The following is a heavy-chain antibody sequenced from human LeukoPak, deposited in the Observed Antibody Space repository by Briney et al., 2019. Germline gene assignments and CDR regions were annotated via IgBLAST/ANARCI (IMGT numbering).Heavy chain of an antibody. Sequence: SVKVSCKASGGTFSSYAISGVRQAPGQGREWMGGIIPIFGTANYAQKFQGRVTITADESTSTAYMELSSLRSEDTAVYYCARVPRGGDRFDPWGQGTLVTVSS. J-gene: IGHJ5*02. V-gene: IGHV1-69*13. CDR1: GGTFSSYA. CDR2: IIPIFGTA. CDR3: ARVPRGGDRFDP. D-gene: IGHD3-16*01.